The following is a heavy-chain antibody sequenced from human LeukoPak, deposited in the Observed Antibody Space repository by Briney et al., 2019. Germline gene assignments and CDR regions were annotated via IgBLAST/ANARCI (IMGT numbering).Heavy chain of an antibody. CDR2: IYYSGST. Sequence: PXEXLSLTCTVSGGSISSYYWSWIRQPPGKGLEWIGYIYYSGSTNYNPSLKSRVTISVDTSKKQFSLKLSSVTAADTAVYYCARNTALLLWFGEMSWFDPWGQGTLVTVXS. CDR1: GGSISSYY. J-gene: IGHJ5*02. V-gene: IGHV4-59*01. D-gene: IGHD3-10*01. CDR3: ARNTALLLWFGEMSWFDP.